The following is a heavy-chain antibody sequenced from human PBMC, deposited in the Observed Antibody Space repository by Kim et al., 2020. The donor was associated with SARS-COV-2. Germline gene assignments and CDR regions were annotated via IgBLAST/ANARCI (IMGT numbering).Heavy chain of an antibody. V-gene: IGHV6-1*01. CDR3: ASGGAMPT. D-gene: IGHD2-2*01. Sequence: KWYNDYAVSVKSRITINPDPSKNQFSLQLNSVTPEDTAVYYCASGGAMPTWGEGTLVTVSS. CDR2: KWYN. J-gene: IGHJ5*02.